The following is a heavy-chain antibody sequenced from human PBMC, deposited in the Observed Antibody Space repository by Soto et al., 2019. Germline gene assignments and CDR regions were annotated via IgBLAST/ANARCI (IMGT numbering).Heavy chain of an antibody. CDR1: GFTFSTYA. CDR3: TGALDLSPYYFDYGMDL. CDR2: ISSGGVYM. Sequence: GGSLRLSCAGSGFTFSTYAMSWVRRAPGKGLEWVSSISSGGVYMYYVDSVRGRFTISRDNFQSTLYLQMNSLRAEDTAVYYCTGALDLSPYYFDYGMDLWGQGTTVTVSS. J-gene: IGHJ6*02. V-gene: IGHV3-23*01.